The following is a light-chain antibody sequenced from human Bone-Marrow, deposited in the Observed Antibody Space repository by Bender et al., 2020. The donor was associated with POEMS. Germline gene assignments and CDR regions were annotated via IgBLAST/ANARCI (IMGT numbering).Light chain of an antibody. CDR1: TTDVDFYNF. CDR3: CLYS. CDR2: EVT. Sequence: QFALSQPASVAGSPGQSITISCTGTTTDVDFYNFVSWYQHHPGKAPKLIIYEVTKRPSGVSSRFSGSKPANTASLTISGLQSEDEADYYCCLYSFGTGTKVTVL. V-gene: IGLV2-23*02. J-gene: IGLJ1*01.